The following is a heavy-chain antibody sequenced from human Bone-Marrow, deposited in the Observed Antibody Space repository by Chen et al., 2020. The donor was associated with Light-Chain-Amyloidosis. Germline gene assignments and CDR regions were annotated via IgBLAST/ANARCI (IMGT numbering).Heavy chain of an antibody. CDR2: INSDGSST. Sequence: EVQLVESGGGLVQPRGSLRLSCAASGFTFSSYWIHWVRQAPGKGLVWVSRINSDGSSTSYADSVKGRFTISRDNAKNTLYLQMSSLRAEDTAVYYCTTQGVITGMRYWGQGTLVTVSS. CDR3: TTQGVITGMRY. CDR1: GFTFSSYW. J-gene: IGHJ4*02. D-gene: IGHD1-20*01. V-gene: IGHV3-74*01.